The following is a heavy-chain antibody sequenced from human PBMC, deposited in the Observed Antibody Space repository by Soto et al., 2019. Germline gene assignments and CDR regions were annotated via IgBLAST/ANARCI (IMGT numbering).Heavy chain of an antibody. J-gene: IGHJ4*02. V-gene: IGHV4-4*07. Sequence: SETLSLTCTVSGGSISSCYWTWIRQPSGKGLEWIGRIYTSGSTNYNPSIKSRVTMSVETSKNKFSLKLSSVTAADTAAYYCARSNYLEYWGQGTLVTVSS. CDR1: GGSISSCY. CDR3: ARSNYLEY. CDR2: IYTSGST.